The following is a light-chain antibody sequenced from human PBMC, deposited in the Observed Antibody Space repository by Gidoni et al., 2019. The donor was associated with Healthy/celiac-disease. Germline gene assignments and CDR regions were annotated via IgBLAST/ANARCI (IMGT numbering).Light chain of an antibody. V-gene: IGKV3-15*01. J-gene: IGKJ1*01. CDR2: GAS. CDR1: LRGGIN. Sequence: DMVMTQSPATLSVSPGERATLSCWASLRGGINLAWYQQKPGQAPRLLIYGASTRATGIPARFSGSGSGTEFTLTISSLQSEDFAVYYCQQYNIWPSWTFGQGTKVEIK. CDR3: QQYNIWPSWT.